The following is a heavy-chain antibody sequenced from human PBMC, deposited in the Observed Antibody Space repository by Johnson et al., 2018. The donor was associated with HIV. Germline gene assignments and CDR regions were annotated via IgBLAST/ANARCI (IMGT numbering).Heavy chain of an antibody. CDR2: IWYDGSNK. Sequence: QVLLVESGGGVVQPGGSLRLSCVASGFTFSSYGLHWVRQAPGKGLEWVAVIWYDGSNKYYADSVKGRFTISRDNSKNTLYLQMNSLRAEDTAVYYCAKDLFTEREDDVFDVWGQGTMVTVSS. J-gene: IGHJ3*01. V-gene: IGHV3-33*06. CDR1: GFTFSSYG. D-gene: IGHD1-26*01. CDR3: AKDLFTEREDDVFDV.